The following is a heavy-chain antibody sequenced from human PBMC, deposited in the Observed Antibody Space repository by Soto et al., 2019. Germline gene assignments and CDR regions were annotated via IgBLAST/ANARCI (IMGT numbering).Heavy chain of an antibody. J-gene: IGHJ6*02. CDR1: GYTLTSYA. V-gene: IGHV1-3*01. Sequence: ASVKVSCKASGYTLTSYAMHWVRQAPVQRLEWMGWINAGNGNTKYSQKFQGRVTITRDTSASTAYMELSSLRSEDTAVYYCARHKTYYDFWSGYPPAHYGMEVWGQGTTVTVSS. D-gene: IGHD3-3*01. CDR3: ARHKTYYDFWSGYPPAHYGMEV. CDR2: INAGNGNT.